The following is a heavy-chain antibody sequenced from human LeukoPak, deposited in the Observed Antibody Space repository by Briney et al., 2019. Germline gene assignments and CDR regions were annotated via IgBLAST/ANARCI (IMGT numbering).Heavy chain of an antibody. Sequence: SETLSLTCTVSGGSISSSSYYWGWIRQPPGKGLEWIGSIYYSGSTYYNPSLKSRVTISVDTSKNQFSLKLSSVTAADTAVYYCASQLTLELPLDYWGQGTLVTVSS. CDR1: GGSISSSSYY. CDR2: IYYSGST. D-gene: IGHD1-7*01. V-gene: IGHV4-39*01. CDR3: ASQLTLELPLDY. J-gene: IGHJ4*02.